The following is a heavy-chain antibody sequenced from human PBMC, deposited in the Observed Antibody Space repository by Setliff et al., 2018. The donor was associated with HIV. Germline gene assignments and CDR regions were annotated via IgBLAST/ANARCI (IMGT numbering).Heavy chain of an antibody. V-gene: IGHV4-31*03. CDR2: IYSGGGT. J-gene: IGHJ4*02. CDR3: ARRGWNGYEAFDF. CDR1: GGSISSGGLY. D-gene: IGHD5-12*01. Sequence: PSETLSLTCTVSGGSISSGGLYWNWIRQYPGKGLEWVGYIYSGGGTYYNPSLKSRVTISVDTSKNQFSLDLRSVTAADTAVYYCARRGWNGYEAFDFWGQGALVTVSS.